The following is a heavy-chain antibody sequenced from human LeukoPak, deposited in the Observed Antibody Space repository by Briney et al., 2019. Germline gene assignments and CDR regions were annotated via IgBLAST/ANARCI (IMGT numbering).Heavy chain of an antibody. Sequence: GGSLRLSCAASGFALSTYAMHWVRQAPGKGLEWVAVISYDGSFKYSADSVKGRFTISRDNSKNTVNLQMNSLRAEDTALYYCAGGQMFTSGGFDDWGQGTLVTVSS. CDR2: ISYDGSFK. CDR1: GFALSTYA. CDR3: AGGQMFTSGGFDD. V-gene: IGHV3-30*14. D-gene: IGHD6-19*01. J-gene: IGHJ4*02.